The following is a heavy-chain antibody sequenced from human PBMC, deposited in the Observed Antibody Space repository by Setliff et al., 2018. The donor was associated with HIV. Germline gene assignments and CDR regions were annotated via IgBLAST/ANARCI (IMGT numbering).Heavy chain of an antibody. CDR3: ARVPLSSPSRPGGYFDY. D-gene: IGHD3-16*01. J-gene: IGHJ4*02. CDR1: GGSISSGAYY. Sequence: PSETLSLTCTVSGGSISSGAYYWSWIRQHPGKGLEWIGYIYYSGSTYYNPSLKSRVTISVDTSKNQFSLKLNSVTAADTAVYYCARVPLSSPSRPGGYFDYWGQGTLVTVSS. CDR2: IYYSGST. V-gene: IGHV4-31*03.